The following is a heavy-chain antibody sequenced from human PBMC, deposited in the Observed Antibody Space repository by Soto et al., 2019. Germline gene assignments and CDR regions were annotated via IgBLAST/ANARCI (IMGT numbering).Heavy chain of an antibody. Sequence: EVQLVESGGGLVKPGGSLRLSCAASGFTFSSYSMNWVRQAPGKGLEWVSSISSSSSYIYYADSVKGRFTISRDNAKNPLYLQMNSLRAEDTAVYYCARDHGLSSYAFDIWGQGTMVTVSS. D-gene: IGHD2-15*01. J-gene: IGHJ3*02. CDR2: ISSSSSYI. V-gene: IGHV3-21*01. CDR1: GFTFSSYS. CDR3: ARDHGLSSYAFDI.